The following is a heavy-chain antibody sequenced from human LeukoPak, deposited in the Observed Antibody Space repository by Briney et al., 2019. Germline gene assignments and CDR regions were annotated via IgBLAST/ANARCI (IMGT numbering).Heavy chain of an antibody. D-gene: IGHD1-26*01. J-gene: IGHJ4*02. CDR3: ARTYLVGYFDY. CDR1: GGTFSSYA. V-gene: IGHV1-69*13. Sequence: ASVKVSRKASGGTFSSYAISWVRQAPGQGLEWMGGIIPIFGTANYAQKFQGRVTITADESTSTAYMELSSLRSEDTAVYYCARTYLVGYFDYWGQGTLVTVSS. CDR2: IIPIFGTA.